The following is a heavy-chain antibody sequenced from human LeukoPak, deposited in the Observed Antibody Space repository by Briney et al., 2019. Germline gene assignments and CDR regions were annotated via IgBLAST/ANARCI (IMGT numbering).Heavy chain of an antibody. CDR3: ARTDDSWPYYGMDV. D-gene: IGHD1-1*01. V-gene: IGHV4-39*07. CDR2: IYYNGST. J-gene: IGHJ6*02. Sequence: SETLSLTCTVSGGSISNINYYWGWIRQPPGKGLEWIGNIYYNGSTYYNPSLKSRVTLSVDTSKNQFSLKLSSVTAADTAVYYCARTDDSWPYYGMDVWGQGTTVTVSS. CDR1: GGSISNINYY.